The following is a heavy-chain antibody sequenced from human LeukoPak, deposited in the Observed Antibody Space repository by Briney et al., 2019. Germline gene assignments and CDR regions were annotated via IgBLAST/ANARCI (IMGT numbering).Heavy chain of an antibody. CDR1: GFTFSSYS. Sequence: GGSLRLSCAASGFTFSSYSMNWVRQAPGKGLEWVSYISRSSSTIYYADSVKGRFTISRDNAKNSLYLQMNSLRAEDTAVYYCAREYSSGWYEHFDYWGQGTLVTVSS. D-gene: IGHD6-19*01. CDR3: AREYSSGWYEHFDY. CDR2: ISRSSSTI. V-gene: IGHV3-48*01. J-gene: IGHJ4*02.